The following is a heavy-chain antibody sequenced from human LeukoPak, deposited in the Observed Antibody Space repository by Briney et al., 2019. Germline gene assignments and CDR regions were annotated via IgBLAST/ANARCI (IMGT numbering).Heavy chain of an antibody. D-gene: IGHD6-13*01. Sequence: HPGGSLRLSCAASGFTVSSHYMSWVRQAPGKGLEWVSLIYGGGTTYYADSVKGRFTISRDNSKDTLYLQMNSLRAEDTAVYYCARGMGSSWYYFDYWGQGTLVTVSS. V-gene: IGHV3-53*01. CDR3: ARGMGSSWYYFDY. CDR2: IYGGGTT. J-gene: IGHJ4*02. CDR1: GFTVSSHY.